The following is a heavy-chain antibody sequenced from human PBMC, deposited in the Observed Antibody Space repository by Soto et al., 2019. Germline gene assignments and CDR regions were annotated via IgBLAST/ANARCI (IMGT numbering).Heavy chain of an antibody. CDR3: TTADFYFRAGAYYPHAYHI. Sequence: GGSLRLSCVVSGIPFIDAWVNWVRQAPGKGLEWVGRIKSKGGGETRDYAAPVKGRFTISRDDSKNTLYLEMNSLKSEDTAVYYCTTADFYFRAGAYYPHAYHIWGQGTMVTVSS. V-gene: IGHV3-15*07. J-gene: IGHJ3*02. CDR1: GIPFIDAW. D-gene: IGHD3-10*01. CDR2: IKSKGGGETR.